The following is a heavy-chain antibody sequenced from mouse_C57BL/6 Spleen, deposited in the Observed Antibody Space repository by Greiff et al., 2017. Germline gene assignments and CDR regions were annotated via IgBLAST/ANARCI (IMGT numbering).Heavy chain of an antibody. CDR1: GYAFSSSW. Sequence: VQLQQSGPELVKPGASVKISCKASGYAFSSSWMNWVKQRPGKGLEWIGRLYPGDGDTNYNGKFKGKATLTADKSSSTAYMQLSSLTSEDSAVYFCANYCGSILGWFAYWGQGTLVTVSA. V-gene: IGHV1-82*01. CDR3: ANYCGSILGWFAY. D-gene: IGHD1-1*01. J-gene: IGHJ3*01. CDR2: LYPGDGDT.